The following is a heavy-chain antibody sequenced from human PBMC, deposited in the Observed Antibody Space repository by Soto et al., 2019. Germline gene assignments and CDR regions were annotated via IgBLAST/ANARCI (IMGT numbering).Heavy chain of an antibody. J-gene: IGHJ3*02. Sequence: EVQLVESGGGLVQPGRSLRLSCAASGFTFDDYAMHWVRQAPGKGLEWVSGISWNSGSIGYADSVKGRFTISRDNAKNSLYLQMKSLRAEDTDLYYCAKLSFWSGYYDAFDIWGQGTMVTVSS. CDR2: ISWNSGSI. CDR3: AKLSFWSGYYDAFDI. V-gene: IGHV3-9*01. CDR1: GFTFDDYA. D-gene: IGHD3-3*01.